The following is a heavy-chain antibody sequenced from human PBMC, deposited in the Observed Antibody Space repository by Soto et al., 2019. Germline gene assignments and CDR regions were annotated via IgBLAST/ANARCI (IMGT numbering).Heavy chain of an antibody. D-gene: IGHD3-22*01. CDR2: VYSGSAT. Sequence: GGSLRLSCAASGFIVSYNYMKWVRQAPGKGLEWLSVVYSGSATYYADSVKGRFTISRDNSKNTVFLHMNSLRVEDTAVYYCARGKSGYLTFDFWGQGTQVTVSS. V-gene: IGHV3-53*01. CDR1: GFIVSYNY. J-gene: IGHJ4*02. CDR3: ARGKSGYLTFDF.